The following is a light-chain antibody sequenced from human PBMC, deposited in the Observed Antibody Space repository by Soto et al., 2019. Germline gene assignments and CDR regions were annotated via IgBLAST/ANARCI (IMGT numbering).Light chain of an antibody. J-gene: IGLJ3*02. Sequence: FMLTQPHSVSESPGKTVTISCTRSSGNIASNYVQWFQQRPGSAPTTVIHENNQRPSGVPDRFSGSIDSSPNSASLTISGLKTEDEADYYCQTFDSSDVVFGGGTKLTVL. V-gene: IGLV6-57*03. CDR1: SGNIASNY. CDR2: ENN. CDR3: QTFDSSDVV.